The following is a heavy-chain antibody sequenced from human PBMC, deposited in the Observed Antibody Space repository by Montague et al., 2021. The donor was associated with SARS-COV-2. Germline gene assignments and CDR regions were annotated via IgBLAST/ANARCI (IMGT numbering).Heavy chain of an antibody. J-gene: IGHJ6*02. CDR1: GGAINRGDYY. CDR2: IYSTGDT. CDR3: AREVVHVDVLTDIPKILYYGLDV. D-gene: IGHD2-21*02. V-gene: IGHV4-30-4*08. Sequence: TLSLTCTVSGGAINRGDYYWTWIRQPPGKGLEWIGNIYSTGDTSYSPSLKGRVGISLDTSKNQASLNLRSVAAADTAVYYCAREVVHVDVLTDIPKILYYGLDVWGQGTTVVVSS.